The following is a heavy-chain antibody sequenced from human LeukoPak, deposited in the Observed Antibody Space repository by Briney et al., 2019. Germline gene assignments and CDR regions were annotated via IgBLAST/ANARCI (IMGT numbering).Heavy chain of an antibody. Sequence: GGSLRLSCAASGFTFSDYAMHWVRQAPGKGLEWVAVISYDGSNKYCADSVKGRFTISRDNAKNSLYLQMNSLRAEDTAVYYCARDGTYYDFWSGYYPLDYWGQGTLVTVSS. CDR1: GFTFSDYA. J-gene: IGHJ4*02. CDR3: ARDGTYYDFWSGYYPLDY. V-gene: IGHV3-30-3*01. CDR2: ISYDGSNK. D-gene: IGHD3-3*01.